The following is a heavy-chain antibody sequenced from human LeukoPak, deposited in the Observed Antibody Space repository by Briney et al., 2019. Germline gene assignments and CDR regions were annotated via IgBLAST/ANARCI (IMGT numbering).Heavy chain of an antibody. CDR1: GFTVSSNY. CDR3: ATRGAPGYYYGIDV. CDR2: ISTSGTT. Sequence: QSGGSLRLSCAASGFTVSSNYMSWVRQAPGKGLEWVSIISTSGTTSYADSVKGRFTISRHNSRNTLYLQMNSLRAEDTAVYYCATRGAPGYYYGIDVWGQGTTVTVSS. D-gene: IGHD1-26*01. J-gene: IGHJ6*02. V-gene: IGHV3-66*01.